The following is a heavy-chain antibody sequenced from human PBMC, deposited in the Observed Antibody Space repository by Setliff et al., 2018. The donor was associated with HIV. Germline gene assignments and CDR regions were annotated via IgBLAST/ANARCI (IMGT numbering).Heavy chain of an antibody. Sequence: VASVKVSCKASGGTFSSYAISWVRQAPGQGLEWMGRIIPIFGTANYAQKFQGRVTITADKSTSTAYMELSSLRSEDTAVYYCARGDTAMDTLDYWGQGTLVTVSS. J-gene: IGHJ4*02. CDR3: ARGDTAMDTLDY. CDR1: GGTFSSYA. CDR2: IIPIFGTA. V-gene: IGHV1-69*06. D-gene: IGHD5-18*01.